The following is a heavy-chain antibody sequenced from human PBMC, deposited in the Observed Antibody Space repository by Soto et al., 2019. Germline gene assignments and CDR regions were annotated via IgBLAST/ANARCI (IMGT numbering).Heavy chain of an antibody. CDR2: IRGSGGST. CDR3: TNMDGYNRRGRAADYVYYGMDV. CDR1: GFTFSSYA. V-gene: IGHV3-23*01. J-gene: IGHJ6*02. Sequence: EVQLLESGGGLVQPGGSLRLSCAASGFTFSSYAMSWVRQAPGKGLEWVAAIRGSGGSTYYADSVKGRFTISRDNSRNRQCPQMNSLRDEDTDVYYCTNMDGYNRRGRAADYVYYGMDVWGQGTTVTVSS. D-gene: IGHD6-25*01.